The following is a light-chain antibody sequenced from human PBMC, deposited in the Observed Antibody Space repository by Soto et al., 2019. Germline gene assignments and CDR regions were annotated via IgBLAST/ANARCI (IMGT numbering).Light chain of an antibody. CDR3: QHYVSSPLT. CDR1: QILSGTY. V-gene: IGKV3-20*01. CDR2: AAS. Sequence: DIVLTQSPDTLSLSPGESATLSCRASQILSGTYLAWYQQKLGQSPRLLIYAASTRATGVPDRLSGSGSGTDFTLTISRLEPEDFAVYYCQHYVSSPLTFGGGTKVEIK. J-gene: IGKJ4*01.